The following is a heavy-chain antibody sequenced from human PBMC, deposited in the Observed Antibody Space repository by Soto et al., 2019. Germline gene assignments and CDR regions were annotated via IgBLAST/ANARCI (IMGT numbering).Heavy chain of an antibody. CDR2: IYPRDSDT. CDR3: ARQDGSGTYYFDS. J-gene: IGHJ4*02. V-gene: IGHV5-51*01. Sequence: GESLKISCKASGYSFTFFWIACVRQMPGKGLEWMGIIYPRDSDTRYSPSFQGQVSISVDKSISTAYLQWSSLKASDTAMYYCARQDGSGTYYFDSWGQGTLVTVSS. CDR1: GYSFTFFW. D-gene: IGHD3-10*01.